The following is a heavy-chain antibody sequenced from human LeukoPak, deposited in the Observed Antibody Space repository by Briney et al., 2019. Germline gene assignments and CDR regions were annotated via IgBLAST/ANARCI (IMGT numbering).Heavy chain of an antibody. CDR3: ARARNYYGSGSYIFDY. CDR2: IYTSGST. V-gene: IGHV4-61*02. J-gene: IGHJ4*02. D-gene: IGHD3-10*01. CDR1: GGSISSGSYY. Sequence: PSQTLSLTCTVSGGSISSGSYYWSWIRQPAGKGLEWIGRIYTSGSTNYNPSLKSRVTISVDTSKNQFSLKLSSVTAADTAVYYCARARNYYGSGSYIFDYWGQGTLVTVSS.